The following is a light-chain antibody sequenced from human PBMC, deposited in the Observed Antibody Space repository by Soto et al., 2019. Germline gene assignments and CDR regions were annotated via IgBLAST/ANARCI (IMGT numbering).Light chain of an antibody. CDR1: RSVSSSY. V-gene: IGKV3-20*01. CDR3: QHYDSLPIT. J-gene: IGKJ5*01. Sequence: IVLTQSPGTLSLSTGERATLSCRASRSVSSSYLAWDQQKPGQPPRLLLYGASSRATGIPDRFSGSGSGTDFTLTISRLEPEDFAVFYCQHYDSLPITFGQGTRLAI. CDR2: GAS.